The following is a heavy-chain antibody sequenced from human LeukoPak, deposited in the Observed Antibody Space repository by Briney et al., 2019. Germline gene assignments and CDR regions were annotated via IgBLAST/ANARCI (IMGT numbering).Heavy chain of an antibody. CDR1: GFTLSDYW. CDR3: AREKQSGGTPFDY. CDR2: VAHDEKTI. J-gene: IGHJ4*02. V-gene: IGHV3-30*03. Sequence: GGSLRLSCAASGFTLSDYWMHWVRQAPGKGLEWVAVVAHDEKTIFYADSLKGRFTVSRDNSKNTVYLQMNSLRDEDTAVYYCAREKQSGGTPFDYWGQGSLVTVSS. D-gene: IGHD1-26*01.